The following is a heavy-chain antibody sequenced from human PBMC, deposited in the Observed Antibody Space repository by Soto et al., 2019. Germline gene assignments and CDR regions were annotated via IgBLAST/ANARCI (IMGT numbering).Heavy chain of an antibody. D-gene: IGHD6-13*01. CDR1: GGSISSYY. V-gene: IGHV4-59*08. CDR3: ARHRVLAAAGTGADY. J-gene: IGHJ4*02. Sequence: QVQLQESGPGLVKPSETLSLTCTVSGGSISSYYWSWIRQPPGKGLEWIGYIYYSGSTNYNPSLKSRFPIAVYTSKHQFPRKLGSVPAADTAVYYCARHRVLAAAGTGADYWGQGTLVTVSS. CDR2: IYYSGST.